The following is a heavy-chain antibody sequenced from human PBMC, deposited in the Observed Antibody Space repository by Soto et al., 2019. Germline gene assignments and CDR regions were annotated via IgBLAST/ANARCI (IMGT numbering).Heavy chain of an antibody. D-gene: IGHD2-2*01. CDR3: AKDSGSQLPDNYFYYGLDV. V-gene: IGHV3-21*01. CDR1: GFTFSSYS. CDR2: ISSSSSYM. J-gene: IGHJ6*02. Sequence: GGSLILSCAPSGFTFSSYSINLVRQAQGTVLEWVSSISSSSSYMYYADSVKGRFNVSRDNVKNTLSLQMNSLRPEDTAGYYCAKDSGSQLPDNYFYYGLDVWGQGTTVTVSS.